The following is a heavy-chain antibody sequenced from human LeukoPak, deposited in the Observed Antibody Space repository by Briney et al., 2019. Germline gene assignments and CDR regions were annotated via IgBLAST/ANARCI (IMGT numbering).Heavy chain of an antibody. CDR2: ISSSGSTI. V-gene: IGHV3-48*03. Sequence: GGSLRLSCAASGFTFSSYEMNWVRQAPGKGLEWVSYISSSGSTIYYADSVKGRFTISRDNAKNSLYLQMNSLKTEDTAVYFCSSGGYCTSSSCYGVYWGQGTLVTVSS. J-gene: IGHJ4*02. CDR1: GFTFSSYE. CDR3: SSGGYCTSSSCYGVY. D-gene: IGHD2-2*01.